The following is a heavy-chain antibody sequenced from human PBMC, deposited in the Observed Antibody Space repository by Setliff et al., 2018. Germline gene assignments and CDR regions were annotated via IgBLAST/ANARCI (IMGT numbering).Heavy chain of an antibody. CDR3: ARDKGYDSSGYYFYYYYYMDV. CDR2: INAGNDNT. V-gene: IGHV1-18*01. CDR1: GYSFTSYG. D-gene: IGHD3-22*01. J-gene: IGHJ6*03. Sequence: ASVKVSCKTSGYSFTSYGVSWVRQAPGQGLDWMGWINAGNDNTHYSQKFQGRVTITRDTSASTAYMELSSLRSEDTAVYYCARDKGYDSSGYYFYYYYYMDVWGKGTTVTVSS.